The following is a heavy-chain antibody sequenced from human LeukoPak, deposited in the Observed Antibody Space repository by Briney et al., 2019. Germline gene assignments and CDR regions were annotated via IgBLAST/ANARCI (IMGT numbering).Heavy chain of an antibody. V-gene: IGHV1-46*01. CDR1: GYTFTSYY. J-gene: IGHJ4*02. CDR2: INPSGGST. Sequence: GASVKVSCKASGYTFTSYYMHWVRQAPGQGLEWMGIINPSGGSTSYAQKFQGRVTMTRDTSTSTVYMELSSLRSEDTAVYYCARQSVVVITTPPLLYFDYWGQGTLVTVSS. CDR3: ARQSVVVITTPPLLYFDY. D-gene: IGHD3-22*01.